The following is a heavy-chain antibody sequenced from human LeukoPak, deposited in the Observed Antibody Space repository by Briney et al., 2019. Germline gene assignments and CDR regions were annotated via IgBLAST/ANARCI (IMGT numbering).Heavy chain of an antibody. D-gene: IGHD1-26*01. CDR3: ARWRVGATPYYYYYMDV. V-gene: IGHV4-39*01. CDR2: MFYGGTT. CDR1: GGPITSSGYY. Sequence: SETLSLTCTVSGGPITSSGYYWGWIRQPPGEGLEWIGSMFYGGTTYHNPSLKSRVTIFVDTSKTQFSLNLNSVTASDTAVYYCARWRVGATPYYYYYMDVWGKGTTVTVSS. J-gene: IGHJ6*03.